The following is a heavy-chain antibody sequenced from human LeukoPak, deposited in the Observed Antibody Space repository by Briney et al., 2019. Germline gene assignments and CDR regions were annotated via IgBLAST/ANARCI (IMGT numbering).Heavy chain of an antibody. CDR1: GYTFTGYY. CDR3: ARVAEGSSGYYDQIYYYYGMDV. Sequence: ASVKVSCKASGYTFTGYYMHWVRQAPGQGLEWMGWINPNSGGTNYAQKFQGRVTMTRDTSISTAYMELSRLRSDDTAVYYCARVAEGSSGYYDQIYYYYGMDVWGQGTTVTVSS. D-gene: IGHD3-22*01. CDR2: INPNSGGT. V-gene: IGHV1-2*02. J-gene: IGHJ6*02.